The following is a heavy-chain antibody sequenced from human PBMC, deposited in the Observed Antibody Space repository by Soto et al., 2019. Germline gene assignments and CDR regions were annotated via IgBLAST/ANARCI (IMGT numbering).Heavy chain of an antibody. V-gene: IGHV3-74*01. CDR2: ISSDGTTT. CDR1: GFTFRKFW. CDR3: AIQDCTNDVCLEAAVTVGGALES. Sequence: EVQLVQSGGGLAQPGKSLRLSCAASGFTFRKFWMHWVRQVPGKGPVWVSYISSDGTTTDYADSVKGRFTISRDNAKDTVYLQMDSLRDEDTAVYYCAIQDCTNDVCLEAAVTVGGALESWGQGTLVTVSS. D-gene: IGHD2-8*01. J-gene: IGHJ1*01.